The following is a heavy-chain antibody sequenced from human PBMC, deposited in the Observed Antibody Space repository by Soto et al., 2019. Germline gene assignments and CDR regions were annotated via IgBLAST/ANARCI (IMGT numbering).Heavy chain of an antibody. V-gene: IGHV4-31*03. CDR2: IFYNGNT. Sequence: SETLSLTCTVSGGSISSGGYYWSWIRQLPGKGLEWIGYIFYNGNTYYNPSLKSRLTISLDTSNNQFSLKLNSVTAADTAVYYCARDQGGAYDRNFDYWGQGTLVTVSS. D-gene: IGHD3-22*01. J-gene: IGHJ4*02. CDR1: GGSISSGGYY. CDR3: ARDQGGAYDRNFDY.